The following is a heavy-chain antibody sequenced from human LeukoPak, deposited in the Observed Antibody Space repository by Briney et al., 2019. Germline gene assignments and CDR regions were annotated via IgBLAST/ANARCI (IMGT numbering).Heavy chain of an antibody. D-gene: IGHD2-8*02. Sequence: GGSLRLSCAASGFTFSSYWMSWVRQAPGKGLEWVSYISSSSSTIYYADSVKGRFTISRDNAKNSLYLQMNNLRAEDTAVYYCARAGTGLDYWGQGTLVTVSS. CDR2: ISSSSSTI. CDR1: GFTFSSYW. V-gene: IGHV3-48*01. CDR3: ARAGTGLDY. J-gene: IGHJ4*02.